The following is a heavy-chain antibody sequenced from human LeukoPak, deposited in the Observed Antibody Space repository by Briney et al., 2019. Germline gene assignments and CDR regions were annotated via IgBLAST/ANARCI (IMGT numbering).Heavy chain of an antibody. J-gene: IGHJ4*02. CDR1: GFPFNTNA. Sequence: GGSLSSSGAAPGFPFNTNAMHWVRQAQGQGLEWVALIWHDGSHKFYSNSVRGPFTISSDNSTNTVYLQMNNLRPEDTAVYYCAREIFGSGRYSDFWGQGTLVTVSS. D-gene: IGHD3-10*01. CDR3: AREIFGSGRYSDF. CDR2: IWHDGSHK. V-gene: IGHV3-33*01.